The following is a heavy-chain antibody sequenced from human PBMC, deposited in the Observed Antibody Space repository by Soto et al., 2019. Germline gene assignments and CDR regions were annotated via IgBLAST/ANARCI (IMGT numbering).Heavy chain of an antibody. J-gene: IGHJ6*02. CDR3: ARHYSAMGV. CDR2: IYSDNNT. CDR1: GFTVSSDS. V-gene: IGHV3-53*02. Sequence: EVQLVETGVDLIQPGGSLRLSCAASGFTVSSDSMTWVRQAPGKGLEWISIIYSDNNTDYADSVKGRFSISRDTSKNILYLQMNSLRAEDTAEYYCARHYSAMGVWGQGTTVTVSS.